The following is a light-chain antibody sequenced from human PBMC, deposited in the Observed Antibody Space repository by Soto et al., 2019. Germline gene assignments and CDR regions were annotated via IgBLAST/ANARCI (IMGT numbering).Light chain of an antibody. V-gene: IGKV3-20*01. CDR1: QTITGTY. CDR3: QQYGRSKRWT. CDR2: GAS. Sequence: EVVLTQFPGTLSLSPGERATLSCGASQTITGTYLAWYQQKPGQAPRLLIHGASTRATGIPDRFSGGGTGTDFNLNISRVEPEDFAMYYCQQYGRSKRWTFGQGTKVEVK. J-gene: IGKJ1*01.